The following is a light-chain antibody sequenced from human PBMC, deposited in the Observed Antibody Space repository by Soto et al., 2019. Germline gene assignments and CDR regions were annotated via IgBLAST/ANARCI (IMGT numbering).Light chain of an antibody. CDR1: QSVGSN. CDR3: QRYTNWPYT. V-gene: IGKV3-15*01. Sequence: EIVMTQSPATLSVSPGERASLSCSASQSVGSNFDWYQQTAGQAPRLLIYGASTRATGIPARFSGRGSGTAFTLNIRSLQSEDFSVYSCQRYTNWPYTFGQGTKLEI. J-gene: IGKJ2*01. CDR2: GAS.